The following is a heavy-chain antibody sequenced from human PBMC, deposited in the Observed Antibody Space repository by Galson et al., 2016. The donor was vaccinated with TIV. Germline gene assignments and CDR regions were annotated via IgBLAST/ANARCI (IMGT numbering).Heavy chain of an antibody. CDR1: GGSISSGDYY. Sequence: TLSLTCTVSGGSISSGDYYWHWIRQSPGKGLEWIGYIYYSGSTYYNPSLKSRVTIAVETSKKQFSLKLTSLSATDRAVYYCARFVDSSGCFDSWGQGILVTVSS. J-gene: IGHJ4*02. CDR3: ARFVDSSGCFDS. D-gene: IGHD3-22*01. V-gene: IGHV4-30-4*08. CDR2: IYYSGST.